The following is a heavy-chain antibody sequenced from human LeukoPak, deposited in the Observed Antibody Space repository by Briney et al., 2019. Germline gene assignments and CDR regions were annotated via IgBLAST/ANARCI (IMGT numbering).Heavy chain of an antibody. Sequence: GGSLRLSCAASGFALSSYVMGRVRQAPGKGLGWVSVISGSGGSTDYADSVKGRFTISTDNSKNTLYLQMNSLRAEDTALYYCAKYRGYALDIWGQGTMVTVSS. J-gene: IGHJ3*02. V-gene: IGHV3-23*01. D-gene: IGHD5-12*01. CDR3: AKYRGYALDI. CDR1: GFALSSYV. CDR2: ISGSGGST.